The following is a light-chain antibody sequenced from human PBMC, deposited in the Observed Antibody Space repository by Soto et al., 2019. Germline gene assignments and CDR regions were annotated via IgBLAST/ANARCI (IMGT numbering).Light chain of an antibody. J-gene: IGLJ3*02. CDR1: SSNSGSNY. CDR3: AAWDDSLRGWV. CDR2: RNN. V-gene: IGLV1-47*01. Sequence: QSVLTQPPSASGTPGQRVTISCSGSSSNSGSNYVYWYQQLPGTAPKLLIYRNNQRPSGVPDRFSGSKSGTSASLAISGLRSEDEADYYCAAWDDSLRGWVFGGGTKLTVL.